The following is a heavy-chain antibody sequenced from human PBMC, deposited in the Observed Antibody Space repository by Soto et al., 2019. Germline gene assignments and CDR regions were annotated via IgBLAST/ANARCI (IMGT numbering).Heavy chain of an antibody. V-gene: IGHV4-59*01. CDR3: ARARGGYYYYGMDV. J-gene: IGHJ6*02. D-gene: IGHD3-10*01. Sequence: PSETLSLTCTVSGGSISSYYCSWIRQPPGKGLEWIGYIYYSGSTNYNPSLKSRVTISVDTSKNQFSLKLSSVTAADTAVYYCARARGGYYYYGMDVWGQGTKVTVSS. CDR1: GGSISSYY. CDR2: IYYSGST.